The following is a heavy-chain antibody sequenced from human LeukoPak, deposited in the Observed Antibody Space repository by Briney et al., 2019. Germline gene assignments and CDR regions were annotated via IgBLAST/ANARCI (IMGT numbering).Heavy chain of an antibody. V-gene: IGHV4-39*01. CDR1: GGSISSYY. J-gene: IGHJ5*02. CDR2: LYYSGST. CDR3: AIYSYQLPFDP. D-gene: IGHD2-2*01. Sequence: SETLSLTCTVSGGSISSYYWGWIRQPPGKGLEWIGSLYYSGSTYYNPSLKSRVSISVDTSKNQFSLKLSSVTAADTAVYYCAIYSYQLPFDPWGQGTLVTVSS.